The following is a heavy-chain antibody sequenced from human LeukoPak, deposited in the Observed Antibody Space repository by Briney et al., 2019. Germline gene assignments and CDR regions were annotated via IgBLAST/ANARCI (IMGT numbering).Heavy chain of an antibody. Sequence: SETLSLTCAVSGGSISSSNWWSWVRQPPGKGLEWIGYIYYSGSTNYNPSLKSRVTISVDTSKNQFSLKLSSVTAADTAVYYCASSNDYQETLDYWGQGTLVTVSS. J-gene: IGHJ4*02. CDR2: IYYSGST. CDR1: GGSISSSNW. D-gene: IGHD4-11*01. CDR3: ASSNDYQETLDY. V-gene: IGHV4-4*02.